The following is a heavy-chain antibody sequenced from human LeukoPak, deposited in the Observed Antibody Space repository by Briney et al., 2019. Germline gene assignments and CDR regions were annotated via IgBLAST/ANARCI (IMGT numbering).Heavy chain of an antibody. CDR1: GSSISSYY. CDR2: IYYSGTT. CDR3: ARGVYIAAAQYAY. D-gene: IGHD6-13*01. Sequence: PSETLSLTCTVTGSSISSYYWSLIRQPPGKGLEWIGYIYYSGTTNYNPSLKSRVAISVDTSKNQFSLKLSSVTAADTAVYYCARGVYIAAAQYAYWGQGTLVTVSS. J-gene: IGHJ4*02. V-gene: IGHV4-59*01.